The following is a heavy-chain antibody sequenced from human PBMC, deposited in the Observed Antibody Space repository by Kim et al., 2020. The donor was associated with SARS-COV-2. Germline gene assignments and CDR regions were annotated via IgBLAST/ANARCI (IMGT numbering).Heavy chain of an antibody. CDR2: IYYSGST. V-gene: IGHV4-30-4*01. J-gene: IGHJ4*02. D-gene: IGHD4-17*01. CDR1: GGSISSGDYY. CDR3: ARVDRLYGETVVDY. Sequence: SETLSLTCTVSGGSISSGDYYWSWIRQPPGKGLEWIGYIYYSGSTYYNPSLKSRVTISVDTSKNQFSLKLSSVTAADTAVYYCARVDRLYGETVVDYWGQGTLVTVSS.